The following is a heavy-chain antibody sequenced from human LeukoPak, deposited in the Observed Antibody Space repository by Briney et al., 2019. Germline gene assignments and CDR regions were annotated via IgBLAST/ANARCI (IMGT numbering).Heavy chain of an antibody. Sequence: GESLRLSCVASGFTFSHYGFHWVRQAPGKGLEWVGIIRPDENRKSYGDSVKGRFTISRDNSKNTVYLQMNTLRAEDTAVYYCVVVLLPAAVWQFDLWGRGTQVTVSS. V-gene: IGHV3-30*02. J-gene: IGHJ2*01. CDR1: GFTFSHYG. CDR2: IRPDENRK. D-gene: IGHD2-15*01. CDR3: VVVLLPAAVWQFDL.